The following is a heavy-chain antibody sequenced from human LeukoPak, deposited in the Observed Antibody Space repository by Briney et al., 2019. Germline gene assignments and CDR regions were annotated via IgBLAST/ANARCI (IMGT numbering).Heavy chain of an antibody. CDR3: ARGPYYYGSGSYYNGGWFDP. J-gene: IGHJ5*02. CDR1: GYTFTGYY. V-gene: IGHV1-2*06. Sequence: ASVRVSCKASGYTFTGYYMHWVRQAPGQGLEWMGRINPNSGGTNYAQKFQGRVTMTRDTSISTAYMELSRLRSDDTAVYYCARGPYYYGSGSYYNGGWFDPWGQGTLVTVSS. D-gene: IGHD3-10*01. CDR2: INPNSGGT.